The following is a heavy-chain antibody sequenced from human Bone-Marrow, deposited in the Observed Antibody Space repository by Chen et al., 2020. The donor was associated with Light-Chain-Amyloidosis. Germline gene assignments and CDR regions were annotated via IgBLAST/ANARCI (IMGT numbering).Heavy chain of an antibody. V-gene: IGHV3-33*01. D-gene: IGHD6-19*01. Sequence: QVQLVESGGGVVQPGRSLRLSCAASGFTFSRYGMHWVRQAPGKGLEWVAVIWYDGSNKYYADSVKGRFTISRDNSKNTLYLQMNSLRAEDTAVYYCARAKLGIAVAGPFDYWGQGTLVTVSS. CDR3: ARAKLGIAVAGPFDY. CDR1: GFTFSRYG. J-gene: IGHJ4*02. CDR2: IWYDGSNK.